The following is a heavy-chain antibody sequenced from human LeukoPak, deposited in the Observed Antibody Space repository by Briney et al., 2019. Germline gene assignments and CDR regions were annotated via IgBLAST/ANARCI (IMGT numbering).Heavy chain of an antibody. CDR3: AKDRVAAAGIYNWFDP. J-gene: IGHJ5*02. D-gene: IGHD6-13*01. CDR1: GFTFSSYG. V-gene: IGHV3-30*02. Sequence: GGSLRLSCAASGFTFSSYGMHWVRQAPGKWLEWVAFIRYDGSNKYYADSVKGRFTISRDNSKNTLYLQMNSLRAEDTAVYYCAKDRVAAAGIYNWFDPWGQGTLVTVSS. CDR2: IRYDGSNK.